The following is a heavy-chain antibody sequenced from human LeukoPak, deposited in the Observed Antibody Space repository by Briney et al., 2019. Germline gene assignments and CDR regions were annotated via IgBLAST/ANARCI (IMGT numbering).Heavy chain of an antibody. D-gene: IGHD2-15*01. CDR3: AKGGYCSGGSCYDDY. V-gene: IGHV3-23*01. Sequence: PGGSLRLSCAFSGFTFSSYAMSWVRQAPGKGLEWVSAISGSGGSTYYADSVKGRFTISRDNSKNTLYLQMNSLRAEDTALYYCAKGGYCSGGSCYDDYWGQGTLVTVSS. CDR2: ISGSGGST. CDR1: GFTFSSYA. J-gene: IGHJ4*02.